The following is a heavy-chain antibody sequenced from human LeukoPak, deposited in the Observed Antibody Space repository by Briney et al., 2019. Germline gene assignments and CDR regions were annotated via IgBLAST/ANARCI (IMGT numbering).Heavy chain of an antibody. Sequence: PGGSLRLSCAASGFTFSSYGMQWVRQAPGKGLEWVAFIRYDGSNKYYADSVKGRFTISRDNSKNTLYLQMNSLRAEDTAVYYCAKDRRGSSAWFDPWGQGTLVTVSS. CDR2: IRYDGSNK. CDR1: GFTFSSYG. J-gene: IGHJ5*02. CDR3: AKDRRGSSAWFDP. V-gene: IGHV3-30*02. D-gene: IGHD1-26*01.